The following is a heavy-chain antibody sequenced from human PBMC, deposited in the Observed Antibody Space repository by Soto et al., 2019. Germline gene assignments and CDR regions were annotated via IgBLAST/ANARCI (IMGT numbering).Heavy chain of an antibody. Sequence: SETLSLTCXVSGGSINSDSYFWGWIRQPPGKGLEWIGSIYYTGSTYYNPSLKSRVTISVDTSKNQFSLRLRSVTAANTGVFYCARQPLVGSSWYGDEIDYWGQGTLVTVSS. CDR3: ARQPLVGSSWYGDEIDY. CDR2: IYYTGST. D-gene: IGHD6-13*01. CDR1: GGSINSDSYF. V-gene: IGHV4-39*01. J-gene: IGHJ4*02.